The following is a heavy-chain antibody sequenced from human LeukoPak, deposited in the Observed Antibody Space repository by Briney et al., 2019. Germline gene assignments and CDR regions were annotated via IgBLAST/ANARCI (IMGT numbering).Heavy chain of an antibody. Sequence: GASVKVSCKTSGGTFSSYAIIWVRQAPGQGLEWMGRIIPILGIANYAQKFQGRVTITADKSTSTAYMELSSLRSEDTAVYYCASERERGDYWGQGTLVTVSS. D-gene: IGHD1-26*01. CDR1: GGTFSSYA. CDR2: IIPILGIA. J-gene: IGHJ4*02. CDR3: ASERERGDY. V-gene: IGHV1-69*04.